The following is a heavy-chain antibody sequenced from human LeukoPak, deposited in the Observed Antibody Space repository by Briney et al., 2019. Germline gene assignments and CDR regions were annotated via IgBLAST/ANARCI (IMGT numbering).Heavy chain of an antibody. J-gene: IGHJ3*02. D-gene: IGHD1-1*01. CDR1: GYTFTGYY. V-gene: IGHV1-2*02. CDR2: INPNSGGT. Sequence: ASVKVSCKASGYTFTGYYMHWVRQAPGQGLEWMGWINPNSGGTTYAQKFQGRVTMTRDTSISTAYMELSRLRSDDTAVYYCAREGPNFDAFDIWGQGTMVTVSS. CDR3: AREGPNFDAFDI.